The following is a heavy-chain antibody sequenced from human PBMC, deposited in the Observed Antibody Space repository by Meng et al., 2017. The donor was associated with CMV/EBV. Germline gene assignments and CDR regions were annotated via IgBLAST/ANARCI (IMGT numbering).Heavy chain of an antibody. Sequence: ASVQVSCKASGYTFTSYGISWVRQAPGQGLEWRGWISAYNGNTNYAQKLQGRVTTTTDTSTSTAYMELRSLRSDDTAVYYCARDSRSVVMTHFYDAFDIWGQGTMVTVSS. D-gene: IGHD3-22*01. CDR2: ISAYNGNT. J-gene: IGHJ3*02. CDR3: ARDSRSVVMTHFYDAFDI. CDR1: GYTFTSYG. V-gene: IGHV1-18*01.